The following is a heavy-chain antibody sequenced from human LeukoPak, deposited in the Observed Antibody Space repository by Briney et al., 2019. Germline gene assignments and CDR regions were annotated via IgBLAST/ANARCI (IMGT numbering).Heavy chain of an antibody. CDR2: INHSGST. D-gene: IGHD2-8*02. V-gene: IGHV4-34*01. CDR3: ARETTGYYMDV. Sequence: SETLSLTCAVYGGSFSGYYWSWLRQPPGKGLEWIGEINHSGSTNYNPSLKSRVTISVDTSKNQFSLKLSSVTAADTAVYYCARETTGYYMDVWGKGTTVTVSS. CDR1: GGSFSGYY. J-gene: IGHJ6*03.